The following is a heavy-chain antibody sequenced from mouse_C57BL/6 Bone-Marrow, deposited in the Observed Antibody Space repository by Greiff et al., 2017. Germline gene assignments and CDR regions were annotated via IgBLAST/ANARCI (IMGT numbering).Heavy chain of an antibody. CDR2: IHPNSGST. J-gene: IGHJ1*03. CDR3: ARRSNLKYFDV. V-gene: IGHV1-64*01. Sequence: QVQLQQPGAELVKPGASVKLSCKASGYTFTSYWMHWVKQRPGQGLEWIGMIHPNSGSTNYNETFKSKATLTVDKSSSTAYMQLSSLTSADSAVYYCARRSNLKYFDVWGTGTTVTVSS. D-gene: IGHD2-5*01. CDR1: GYTFTSYW.